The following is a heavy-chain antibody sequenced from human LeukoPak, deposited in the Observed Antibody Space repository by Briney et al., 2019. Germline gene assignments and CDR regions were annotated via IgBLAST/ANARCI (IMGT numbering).Heavy chain of an antibody. Sequence: SETLSLTCAVYGGSFSGYYWSWIGQPPGKGREWIGEINHIGITNSNTSLHSRVTISVDTTKNQFTLTLSSVTAADTDVYYCARDLFSYDFWSGMGWFDPWGQGTLVTVSS. J-gene: IGHJ5*02. D-gene: IGHD3-3*01. CDR2: INHIGIT. CDR3: ARDLFSYDFWSGMGWFDP. V-gene: IGHV4-34*01. CDR1: GGSFSGYY.